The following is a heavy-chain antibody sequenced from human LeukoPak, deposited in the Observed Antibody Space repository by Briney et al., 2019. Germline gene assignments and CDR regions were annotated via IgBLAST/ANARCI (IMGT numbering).Heavy chain of an antibody. Sequence: ASVKVSCKTSGYTFSTYGITWVRQAPGQGFQWMGWISAHSGNTKYAENFQGRISLTTDTSATTAYMELRSLTSDDTAVYYYARDLSSGGWTLEFDYWGQGSLVTVAS. CDR1: GYTFSTYG. J-gene: IGHJ4*02. D-gene: IGHD1-1*01. CDR2: ISAHSGNT. CDR3: ARDLSSGGWTLEFDY. V-gene: IGHV1-18*01.